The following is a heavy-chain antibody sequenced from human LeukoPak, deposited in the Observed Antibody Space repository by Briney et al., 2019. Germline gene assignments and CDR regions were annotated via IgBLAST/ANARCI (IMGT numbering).Heavy chain of an antibody. V-gene: IGHV3-43*02. Sequence: PVGSLRLSCAASGFTFDDYAMHWVRQAPGKGLEWVSLISGDGGSTYYADSVKGRFTISRDNSKNSLYLQMNSLRTEDTALYFCAKDSTHMVLDDYWGQGTLVTVSS. CDR3: AKDSTHMVLDDY. CDR1: GFTFDDYA. D-gene: IGHD3-10*01. CDR2: ISGDGGST. J-gene: IGHJ4*02.